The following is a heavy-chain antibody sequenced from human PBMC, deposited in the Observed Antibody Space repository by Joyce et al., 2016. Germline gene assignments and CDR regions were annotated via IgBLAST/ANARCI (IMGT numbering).Heavy chain of an antibody. CDR3: ARRDGAFDI. CDR1: GYFINSGHY. Sequence: QVQLQESGPGLVKPSETLSLTCAVSGYFINSGHYWGWVRQPPGKVLAWIGTIYHRVSTYYNPSLQSRVTISVDTSKNQFSLKLSSVTAADTAVYYCARRDGAFDIWGQGTMVTVSS. J-gene: IGHJ3*02. CDR2: IYHRVST. V-gene: IGHV4-38-2*01.